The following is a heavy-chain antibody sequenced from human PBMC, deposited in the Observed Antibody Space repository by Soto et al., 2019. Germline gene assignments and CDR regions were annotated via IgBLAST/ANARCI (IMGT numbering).Heavy chain of an antibody. D-gene: IGHD5-12*01. V-gene: IGHV4-34*01. CDR2: INHSGST. J-gene: IGHJ4*02. Sequence: SETLSLSCAVYGGSFSGYYWSWIRQPPGKGLEWIGEINHSGSTNYNPSLKSRVTISVDTSKNQFSLKLSSVTAADTAVYYCARALRRDGYNCDYWGQGTLVTVSS. CDR1: GGSFSGYY. CDR3: ARALRRDGYNCDY.